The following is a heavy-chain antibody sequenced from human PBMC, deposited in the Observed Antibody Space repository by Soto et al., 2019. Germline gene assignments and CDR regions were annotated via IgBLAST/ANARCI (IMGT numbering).Heavy chain of an antibody. J-gene: IGHJ4*02. CDR3: AKGGIAVAVFPRYFDY. CDR2: ISGSGGSK. Sequence: GGSLRLSCEASGFTFSSYAMSWVRQAPGKGLEWVSAISGSGGSKYYADPVKGRFTVSRDNSKNTLYLQLNFLRAEDTAVYYCAKGGIAVAVFPRYFDYWGQGTLVTVSS. D-gene: IGHD6-19*01. V-gene: IGHV3-23*01. CDR1: GFTFSSYA.